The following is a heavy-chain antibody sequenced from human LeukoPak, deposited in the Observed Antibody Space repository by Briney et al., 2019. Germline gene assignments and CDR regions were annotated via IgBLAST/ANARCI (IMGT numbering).Heavy chain of an antibody. CDR1: GGSISSSSYY. D-gene: IGHD1-26*01. Sequence: SETLSLTCTVSGGSISSSSYYWSWIRQPPGKGLEWIGEINHSGSTNYNPSLKSRVTISVDTSKNQFSLKLSSVTAADTAVYYCARSGFSGFDPWGQGTLVTVSS. V-gene: IGHV4-39*07. J-gene: IGHJ5*02. CDR3: ARSGFSGFDP. CDR2: INHSGST.